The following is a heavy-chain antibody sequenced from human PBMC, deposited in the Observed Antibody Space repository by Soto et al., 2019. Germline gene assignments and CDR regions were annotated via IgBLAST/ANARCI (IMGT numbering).Heavy chain of an antibody. CDR1: GFRFSSYS. V-gene: IGHV3-48*02. D-gene: IGHD6-19*01. Sequence: EVQLVESGGNLVQPGGSLRLSCAASGFRFSSYSMNWVRQAPGKGLEWSAYITSDTKTIKYADSVRGRFTISRDNGKNSVYLQMNSLRDEDTAVYYCARSVEGHFDYWGQGTVVTVSA. CDR3: ARSVEGHFDY. CDR2: ITSDTKTI. J-gene: IGHJ4*02.